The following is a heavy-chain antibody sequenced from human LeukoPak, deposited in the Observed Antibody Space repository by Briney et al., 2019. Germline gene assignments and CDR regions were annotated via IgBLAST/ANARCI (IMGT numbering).Heavy chain of an antibody. CDR1: GYTFTSYA. CDR3: AREGTSSGWDNADYYYYGMDV. D-gene: IGHD6-19*01. CDR2: INAGNGNT. V-gene: IGHV1-3*01. J-gene: IGHJ6*02. Sequence: GASVKVSCKASGYTFTSYAMHWVRQAPGQRLEWMGWINAGNGNTKYSQKLQGRVTMTTDTSTSTAYMELRSLRSDDTAVYYCAREGTSSGWDNADYYYYGMDVWGQGTTVTVSS.